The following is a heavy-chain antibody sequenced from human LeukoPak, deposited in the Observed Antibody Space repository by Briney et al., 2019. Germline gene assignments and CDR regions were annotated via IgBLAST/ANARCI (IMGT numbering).Heavy chain of an antibody. CDR3: ARGGYGDYSVASIAYYFDY. CDR2: IYYSGST. J-gene: IGHJ4*02. V-gene: IGHV4-30-4*01. CDR1: GGSISSGDYY. D-gene: IGHD4-17*01. Sequence: PSETLSLTCTVSGGSISSGDYYWSWIRQPPGKGLEWIGYIYYSGSTYYNPSLKSRVTISVDTSKNQFSLKLSSVTAADTAVYYCARGGYGDYSVASIAYYFDYWGQGTLVTVSS.